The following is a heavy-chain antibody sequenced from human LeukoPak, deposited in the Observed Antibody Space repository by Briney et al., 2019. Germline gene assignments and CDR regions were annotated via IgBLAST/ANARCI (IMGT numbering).Heavy chain of an antibody. CDR1: GFSFSSYA. Sequence: GRSLRLSCAASGFSFSSYAMHWVRQAPGKGLEWVAVISYDGSKEYYTDSVKGRFTISRDNSKNTLYLQMNSLRAEDTAVYYCAKDRSPYCGGDCYPMAFDYWGQGTLVTVSS. J-gene: IGHJ4*02. CDR3: AKDRSPYCGGDCYPMAFDY. D-gene: IGHD2-21*02. V-gene: IGHV3-30*04. CDR2: ISYDGSKE.